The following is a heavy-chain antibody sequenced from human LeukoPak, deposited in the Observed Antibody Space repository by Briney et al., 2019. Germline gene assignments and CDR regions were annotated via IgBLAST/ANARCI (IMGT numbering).Heavy chain of an antibody. Sequence: GGSLRLSCVASGFTFNDYAMHWVRQARAKGLEWVSGISWNSGSLGYADSVKGRFTISRDNAKNSLYLQMNSLRAEDTALYYCAKADSGWTLYYFDYWGQGTLVTVSS. D-gene: IGHD6-19*01. CDR2: ISWNSGSL. CDR3: AKADSGWTLYYFDY. J-gene: IGHJ4*02. V-gene: IGHV3-9*01. CDR1: GFTFNDYA.